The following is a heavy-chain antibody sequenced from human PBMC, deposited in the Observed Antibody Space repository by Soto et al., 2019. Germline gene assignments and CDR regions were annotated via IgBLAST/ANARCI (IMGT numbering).Heavy chain of an antibody. J-gene: IGHJ6*02. D-gene: IGHD6-13*01. CDR1: GGTFSDYA. CDR2: IIPMFATT. V-gene: IGHV1-69*01. CDR3: ARGRGIGFSSTWNIYRYYNMDV. Sequence: QVQLVQSGAEVRKSGSSVKVSCKAAGGTFSDYALSWVRQAPGQGLEWIGGIIPMFATTNYAQKFQGRATITAHDSATTVHMELSSLTSDDTAVYYCARGRGIGFSSTWNIYRYYNMDVWGQGTTVTVSS.